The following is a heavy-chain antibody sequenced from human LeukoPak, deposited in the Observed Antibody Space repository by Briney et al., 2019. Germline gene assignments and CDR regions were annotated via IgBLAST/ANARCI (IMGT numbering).Heavy chain of an antibody. CDR2: IIPILGIA. J-gene: IGHJ4*02. CDR1: GGTFSSYA. Sequence: ASVKVSCKASGGTFSSYAISWVRQAPGQGLEWMGRIIPILGIANYAQEFQGRVTITADKSTSTAYMELSSLRSEDTAVYYCAPWIQGGGVFDYWGQGTLVTVSS. D-gene: IGHD3-16*01. CDR3: APWIQGGGVFDY. V-gene: IGHV1-69*04.